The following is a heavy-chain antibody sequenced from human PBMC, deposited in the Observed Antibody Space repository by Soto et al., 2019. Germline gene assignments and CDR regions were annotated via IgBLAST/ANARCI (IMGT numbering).Heavy chain of an antibody. Sequence: QLQLQESGPGLVKPSETLSLTCTVSGGSISSSSYYWGWIRQPPGKGLEWIGSIYYSGSTYFNPYLKSRVSISGDTSKNQFSLKLSAVTAADTAVYYCARDRGVVAPESPFGVWGQGTLVTVSS. V-gene: IGHV4-39*02. CDR1: GGSISSSSYY. CDR2: IYYSGST. J-gene: IGHJ4*02. D-gene: IGHD2-15*01. CDR3: ARDRGVVAPESPFGV.